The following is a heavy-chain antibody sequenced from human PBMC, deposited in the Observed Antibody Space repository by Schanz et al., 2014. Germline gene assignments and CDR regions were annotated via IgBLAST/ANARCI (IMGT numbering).Heavy chain of an antibody. Sequence: QVQLVQSGAEVKKPGASVKVSCKASGYTFTSYYMHWVRQAPGQGLEWMGIINPSGGSTSYAQKFQGRVTMTTDTSTGITSLELRNLKSDDTAVYYCARDRVSFVRGPLGVDWGQGTQVIVSS. CDR1: GYTFTSYY. CDR2: INPSGGST. CDR3: ARDRVSFVRGPLGVD. V-gene: IGHV1-46*01. J-gene: IGHJ4*02. D-gene: IGHD3-10*01.